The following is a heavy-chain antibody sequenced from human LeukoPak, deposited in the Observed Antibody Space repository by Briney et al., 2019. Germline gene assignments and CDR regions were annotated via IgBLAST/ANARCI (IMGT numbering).Heavy chain of an antibody. CDR1: GYTFTSYG. Sequence: ASVKVSCKASGYTFTSYGISWVRQAPGQGLEWMGWISAYNGNTNYAQKLQSRVTMTTDTSTSTAYMELRSLRSDDTAVYYCAREEAEYCSSTSCYIRWWFDPWSQGTLVTVSS. CDR3: AREEAEYCSSTSCYIRWWFDP. CDR2: ISAYNGNT. V-gene: IGHV1-18*01. D-gene: IGHD2-2*02. J-gene: IGHJ5*02.